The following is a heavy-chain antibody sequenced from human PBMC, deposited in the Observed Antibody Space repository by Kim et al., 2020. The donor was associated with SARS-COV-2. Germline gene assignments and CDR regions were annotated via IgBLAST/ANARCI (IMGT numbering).Heavy chain of an antibody. Sequence: ASVKVSCKASGYTFTSYDINWVRQATGQGLEWMGWMNPNSGNTGYAQKFQGRVTMTRNTSISTAYMELSSLRSEDTAVYYCARRPGDYGDPRYYYYGMDVWGQGTTVTVSS. D-gene: IGHD4-17*01. V-gene: IGHV1-8*01. CDR3: ARRPGDYGDPRYYYYGMDV. CDR2: MNPNSGNT. J-gene: IGHJ6*02. CDR1: GYTFTSYD.